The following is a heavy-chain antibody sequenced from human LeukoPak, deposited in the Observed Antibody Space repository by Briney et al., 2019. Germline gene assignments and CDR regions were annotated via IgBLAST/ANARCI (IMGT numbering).Heavy chain of an antibody. CDR1: GGTFSSYA. V-gene: IGHV1-2*06. J-gene: IGHJ5*02. CDR3: ARGPPGGYCSSTSCYYWFDP. D-gene: IGHD2-2*01. Sequence: ASVKVSCKASGGTFSSYAISWVRQAPGQGLEWMGRISPNSGGTNYAQKFQGRVTMTRDTSISTAYMELSRLRSDDTAVYYCARGPPGGYCSSTSCYYWFDPWGQGTLVTVSS. CDR2: ISPNSGGT.